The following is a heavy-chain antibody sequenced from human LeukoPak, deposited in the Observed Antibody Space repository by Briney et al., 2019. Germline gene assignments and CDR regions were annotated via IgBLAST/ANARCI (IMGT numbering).Heavy chain of an antibody. CDR2: IPPFTGNT. Sequence: GASVKVSCKASGYTFTYRYLHWVGQAPGQAVEWMLCIPPFTGNTNYAQKFQDRVTITMDRSMSTPYMELSSLTSADTAMYYCATSGVVIHPALDYWGQGTLVTVSS. J-gene: IGHJ4*02. CDR1: GYTFTYRY. CDR3: ATSGVVIHPALDY. V-gene: IGHV1-45*02. D-gene: IGHD3-3*01.